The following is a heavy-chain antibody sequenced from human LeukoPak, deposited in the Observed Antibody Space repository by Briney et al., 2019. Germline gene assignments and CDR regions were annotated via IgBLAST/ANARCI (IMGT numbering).Heavy chain of an antibody. CDR2: IYHSGNA. J-gene: IGHJ4*02. CDR3: ARAGYGDSDFDY. D-gene: IGHD4-17*01. V-gene: IGHV4-38-2*02. Sequence: PSETLSLTCTVSGYSISNSYYWGWIRQPPGKGLEWIGSIYHSGNAYYNPSLKSRVTISVDTSKNQFSLKLSSVTAADTAVYYCARAGYGDSDFDYWGQGTLVTVSS. CDR1: GYSISNSYY.